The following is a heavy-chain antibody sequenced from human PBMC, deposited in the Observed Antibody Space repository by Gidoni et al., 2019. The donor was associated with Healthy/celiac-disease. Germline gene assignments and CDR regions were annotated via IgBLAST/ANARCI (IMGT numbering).Heavy chain of an antibody. CDR1: GYTFPSYG. Sequence: QVQLVQSVAEVKKPVASVKVSCKASGYTFPSYGISWVRQAPAQGLEWMGWISAYNGNTNYAQKLQGRGTMTTDTSTSTAYMELRSLRSDDTAVYYCARGGYDILTGYYHYFDYWGQGTLGTVSS. V-gene: IGHV1-18*01. CDR2: ISAYNGNT. CDR3: ARGGYDILTGYYHYFDY. J-gene: IGHJ4*02. D-gene: IGHD3-9*01.